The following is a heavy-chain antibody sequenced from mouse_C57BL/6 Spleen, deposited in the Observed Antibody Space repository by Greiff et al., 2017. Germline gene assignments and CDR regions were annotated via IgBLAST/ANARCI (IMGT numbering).Heavy chain of an antibody. Sequence: EVHLVESEGGLVQPGSSMKLSCTASGFTFSDYYMAWVRQVPEKGLEWVANINYDGSSTYYLDSLKSRFIISRDNAKNILYLQMSSLKSEDTATYYCARGVDGDFYYHGYFDYWGQGTTLTVSS. CDR3: ARGVDGDFYYHGYFDY. CDR2: INYDGSST. CDR1: GFTFSDYY. D-gene: IGHD1-1*01. V-gene: IGHV5-16*01. J-gene: IGHJ2*01.